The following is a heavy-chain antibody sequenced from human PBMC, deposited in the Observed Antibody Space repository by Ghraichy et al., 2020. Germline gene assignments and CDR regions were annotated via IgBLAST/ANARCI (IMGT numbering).Heavy chain of an antibody. V-gene: IGHV3-7*01. D-gene: IGHD3-16*01. CDR3: ARDTWGYFDH. Sequence: GGSLRLSCAASGFTISNYWMSWVRQAPGKGLEWVANMNQAGSEKFYVDSLKGRFTISRENAKNSLYLEMNSLRAEDTAIYYCARDTWGYFDHWGQGTLVTVSS. J-gene: IGHJ4*02. CDR1: GFTISNYW. CDR2: MNQAGSEK.